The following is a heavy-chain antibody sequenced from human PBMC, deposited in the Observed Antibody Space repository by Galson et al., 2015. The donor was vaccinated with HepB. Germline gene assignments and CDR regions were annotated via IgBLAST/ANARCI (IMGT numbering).Heavy chain of an antibody. V-gene: IGHV3-21*01. CDR3: ARAYSGTYRAGDF. J-gene: IGHJ4*02. CDR2: ISSSSSYI. CDR1: GFTFSSYS. Sequence: SLRLSCAASGFTFSSYSMNWVRQAPGKGLEWVSSISSSSSYIYYADSVKGRFTISRDNAKNSLYLQMNSLRAEDTAVYYCARAYSGTYRAGDFWGQGTLVTVSS. D-gene: IGHD1-26*01.